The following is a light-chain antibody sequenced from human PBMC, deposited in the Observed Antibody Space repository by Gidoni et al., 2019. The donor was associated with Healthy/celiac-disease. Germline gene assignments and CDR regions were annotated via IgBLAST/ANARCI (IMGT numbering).Light chain of an antibody. V-gene: IGLV6-57*02. J-gene: IGLJ3*02. Sequence: NFMLTQPHSVSESPGKTVTISCPGSSGSIASNYVQWYQQRPGSAPTTVIYEDNQRPSGVPDRFSGSIDSSSNSASLTISGLKTEDEADYYCQSYDSSNLWVFGGGTKLTVL. CDR2: EDN. CDR3: QSYDSSNLWV. CDR1: SGSIASNY.